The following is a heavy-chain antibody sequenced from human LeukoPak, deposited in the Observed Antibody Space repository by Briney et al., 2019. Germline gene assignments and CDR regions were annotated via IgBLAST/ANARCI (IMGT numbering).Heavy chain of an antibody. D-gene: IGHD3-22*01. CDR2: ISYDGSNK. CDR3: ARDTFTMIVVVSRFDY. CDR1: GFTFSSYA. J-gene: IGHJ4*02. Sequence: GGSLRLSCAASGFTFSSYAMHWVRQAPGKGLEWVAVISYDGSNKYYADSVKGRFTISRDNSKNTLYLQMNSLRAEDTAVYYCARDTFTMIVVVSRFDYWGQGTLVTVSS. V-gene: IGHV3-30-3*01.